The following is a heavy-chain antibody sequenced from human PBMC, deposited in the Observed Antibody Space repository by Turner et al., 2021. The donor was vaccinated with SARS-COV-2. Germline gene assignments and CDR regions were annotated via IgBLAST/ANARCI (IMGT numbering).Heavy chain of an antibody. CDR2: IRPVLGLA. D-gene: IGHD6-13*01. CDR1: GCPFSSYA. CDR3: ASLYQGIAAAVISWFDP. V-gene: IGHV1-69*04. J-gene: IGHJ5*02. Sequence: QFQLVQIGADVKKPGSSVKVSCKASGCPFSSYAISWVRQAPGQGLEWMGRIRPVLGLANYAPKFKARATITADKSASTAYMELSSLRSEDTAVYYCASLYQGIAAAVISWFDPWGQGTLVTVSS.